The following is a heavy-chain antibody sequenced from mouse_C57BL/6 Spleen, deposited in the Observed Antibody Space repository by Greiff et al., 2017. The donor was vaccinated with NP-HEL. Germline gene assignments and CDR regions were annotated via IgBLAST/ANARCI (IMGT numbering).Heavy chain of an antibody. V-gene: IGHV14-4*01. J-gene: IGHJ3*01. CDR3: TTGGYDEAY. CDR1: GFNIKDDY. CDR2: IDPENGDT. Sequence: VHVKQSGAELVRPGASVKLSCTASGFNIKDDYMHWVKQRPEQGLEWIGWIDPENGDTEYASKFQGKATITADTSSNTAYLQLSSLTSEDTAVYYCTTGGYDEAYWGQGTLVTVSA. D-gene: IGHD2-2*01.